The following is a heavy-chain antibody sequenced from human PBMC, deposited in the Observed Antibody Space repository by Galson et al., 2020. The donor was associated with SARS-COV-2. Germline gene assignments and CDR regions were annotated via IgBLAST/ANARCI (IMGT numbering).Heavy chain of an antibody. CDR1: GFTFSRFD. CDR2: LNSDGISA. Sequence: GESLKISCVASGFTFSRFDMHWVRQAPGKGLVWVSRLNSDGISAFYADSVEGRFTISRDNAKNTLYLQMHSLRAEDTAVYYWASRGVVIRDISFDNWGQGTLVTVSS. D-gene: IGHD2-21*01. J-gene: IGHJ4*02. V-gene: IGHV3-74*01. CDR3: ASRGVVIRDISFDN.